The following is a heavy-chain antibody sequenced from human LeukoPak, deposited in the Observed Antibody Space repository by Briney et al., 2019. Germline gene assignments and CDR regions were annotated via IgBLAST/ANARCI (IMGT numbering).Heavy chain of an antibody. CDR2: ISYDGSNK. D-gene: IGHD1-26*01. V-gene: IGHV3-30-3*01. CDR3: ARAYSGSYFVSAFDI. J-gene: IGHJ3*02. Sequence: GGSLRLSCAASGFTFSSYAMHWVRQAPGKGLEWVAVISYDGSNKYHADSVKGRFTISRDNSKNTLYLQMNSLGAEDTAVYYCARAYSGSYFVSAFDIWGQGTMVTVSS. CDR1: GFTFSSYA.